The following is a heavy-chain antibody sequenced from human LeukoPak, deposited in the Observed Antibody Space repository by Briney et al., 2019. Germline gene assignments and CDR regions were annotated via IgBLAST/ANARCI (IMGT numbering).Heavy chain of an antibody. Sequence: PGGSLRLSCAASGFTFSNARMSWVRQAPGKGREWVGRIKSKTDSGTTDYAPPVKGRFTISRDDSKNTLYLQMNRLKTEDTAVYYCTTGAARTYYYYSYGMDVWGKGTTVTVSS. V-gene: IGHV3-15*01. D-gene: IGHD6-13*01. CDR1: GFTFSNAR. CDR2: IKSKTDSGTT. J-gene: IGHJ6*04. CDR3: TTGAARTYYYYSYGMDV.